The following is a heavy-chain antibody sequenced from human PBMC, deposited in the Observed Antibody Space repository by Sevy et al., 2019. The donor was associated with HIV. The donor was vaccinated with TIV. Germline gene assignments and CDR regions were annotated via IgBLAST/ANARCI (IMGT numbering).Heavy chain of an antibody. Sequence: GGSLRLSCAASGFTFSSYGMHWVRQAPGKGLEWVGRVSYDGSDKYYADAVKGRFTIFRDNSKNTLYVEMNSLRPEDTAVYFWAKDMVDCSGGDGYSGPVSPFDYWGQGTLVTVSS. D-gene: IGHD2-15*01. CDR1: GFTFSSYG. CDR3: AKDMVDCSGGDGYSGPVSPFDY. V-gene: IGHV3-30*18. CDR2: VSYDGSDK. J-gene: IGHJ4*02.